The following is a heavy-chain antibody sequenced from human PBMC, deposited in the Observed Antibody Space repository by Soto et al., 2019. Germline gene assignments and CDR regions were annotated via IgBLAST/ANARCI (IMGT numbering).Heavy chain of an antibody. CDR3: VRGPQGIIPAYDY. CDR2: ISSTGYTI. CDR1: GFSLSSHE. D-gene: IGHD2-2*01. V-gene: IGHV3-48*03. Sequence: PGGSLRLSCAASGFSLSSHEMNWVRQAPGKGPEWVSYISSTGYTIYYADSVKGRFTISRDNTKNSLYLQMNSLRAGDTAIYYCVRGPQGIIPAYDYWGQGTLVTVSS. J-gene: IGHJ4*02.